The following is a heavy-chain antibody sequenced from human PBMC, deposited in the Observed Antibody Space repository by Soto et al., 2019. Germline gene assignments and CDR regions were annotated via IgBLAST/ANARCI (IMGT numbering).Heavy chain of an antibody. D-gene: IGHD3-9*01. CDR1: GVSISRGDYY. CDR2: IYYSGST. J-gene: IGHJ6*02. CDR3: ARWLRDDWVGYYGMDV. V-gene: IGHV4-30-4*02. Sequence: PSETLSLTCTVSGVSISRGDYYWSWILQPPGKGLEWIGYIYYSGSTYYNPSLKSRVTISVDTSKNQFSLKLSSVTAADTAVYYCARWLRDDWVGYYGMDVWGQGTTVTVSS.